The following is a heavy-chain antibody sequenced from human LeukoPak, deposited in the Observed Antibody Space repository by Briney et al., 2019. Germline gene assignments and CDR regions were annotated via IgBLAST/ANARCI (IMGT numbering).Heavy chain of an antibody. CDR3: ARDYYDDFDY. D-gene: IGHD3-22*01. CDR1: GFTFSSYS. CDR2: ISSSSSTI. J-gene: IGHJ4*02. Sequence: GGSLRLSCAASGFTFSSYSMNWVRQAPGKGLEWVSYISSSSSTIYYAHSVKGRFTISRDNAKNSLYLQMNSLRAEDTAVYYCARDYYDDFDYWGQGTLVTVSS. V-gene: IGHV3-48*01.